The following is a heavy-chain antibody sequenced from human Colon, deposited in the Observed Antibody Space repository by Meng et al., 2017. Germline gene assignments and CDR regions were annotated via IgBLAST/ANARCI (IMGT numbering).Heavy chain of an antibody. D-gene: IGHD1-26*01. V-gene: IGHV3-53*04. Sequence: EVHLVESGGGFDQHGGFLRVACAASGFTVSSNYMTLSRQPPGKGLELVSVIYSDGSKYYADSVKGRFTISRHNSRNTLYLQMNGLRPEDTAFYYCASAPSLGAAIDYWGQGTLVTVSS. CDR3: ASAPSLGAAIDY. J-gene: IGHJ4*02. CDR2: IYSDGSK. CDR1: GFTVSSNY.